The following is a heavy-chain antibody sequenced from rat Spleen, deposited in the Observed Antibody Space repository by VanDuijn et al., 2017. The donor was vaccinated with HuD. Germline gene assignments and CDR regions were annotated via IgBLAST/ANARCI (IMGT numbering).Heavy chain of an antibody. CDR3: ARRPGDFDY. J-gene: IGHJ2*01. Sequence: EVQLVESGGGLVQPGRSLKVSCAASGFTFSDYDMAWIRQAPTKGLEWVTTISYDGGSTNYRDSVKGRFTISRDNAKSTLYLQMDSLRSEDTATYYCARRPGDFDYWGQGVMVTVSS. D-gene: IGHD1-4*01. CDR1: GFTFSDYD. V-gene: IGHV5-29*01. CDR2: ISYDGGST.